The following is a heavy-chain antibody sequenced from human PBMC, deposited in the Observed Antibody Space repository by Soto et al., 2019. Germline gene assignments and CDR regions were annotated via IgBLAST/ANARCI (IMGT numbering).Heavy chain of an antibody. V-gene: IGHV4-30-2*01. CDR3: ARVGPWVPYYYDSSPYTFENWFDP. CDR2: IHHGGTP. CDR1: GASISSGDYS. Sequence: SETLSLTCAVSGASISSGDYSWSWVRQPPGKGLEWIGHIHHGGTPYYNPSLNSRVTLSIDMTNNHVSLILNSVTAADTAVYYCARVGPWVPYYYDSSPYTFENWFDPWGQGTLVTVSS. D-gene: IGHD3-22*01. J-gene: IGHJ5*02.